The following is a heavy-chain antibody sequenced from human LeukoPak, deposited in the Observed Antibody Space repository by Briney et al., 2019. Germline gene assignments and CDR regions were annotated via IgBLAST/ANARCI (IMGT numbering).Heavy chain of an antibody. J-gene: IGHJ4*02. CDR2: TYYRSKWYN. V-gene: IGHV6-1*01. D-gene: IGHD2-2*02. Sequence: SQTLPLTCAISGDSVSSNSAAWNWIRQSPSRGLEWLGRTYYRSKWYNDYAVSVKSRITINPDTSKNQFSLQLNSVTPEDTAVYYCAREGYCRSTSCYRGLDYWGQGTLVTVSS. CDR1: GDSVSSNSAA. CDR3: AREGYCRSTSCYRGLDY.